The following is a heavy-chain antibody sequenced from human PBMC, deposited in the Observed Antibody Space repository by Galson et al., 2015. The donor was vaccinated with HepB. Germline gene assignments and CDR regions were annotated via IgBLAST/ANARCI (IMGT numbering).Heavy chain of an antibody. CDR2: LSYDGTYK. CDR1: AFNFYSYA. Sequence: SLRLSCAASAFNFYSYAMHWVRQAPGKGLEWVALLSYDGTYKYYADSVKGRLTISRDNSKNMLYLQMNSLRTDDTAVYYCARANTYGSGSHYYYGMDVWGQGTTVTGSS. V-gene: IGHV3-30-3*01. J-gene: IGHJ6*02. CDR3: ARANTYGSGSHYYYGMDV. D-gene: IGHD3-10*01.